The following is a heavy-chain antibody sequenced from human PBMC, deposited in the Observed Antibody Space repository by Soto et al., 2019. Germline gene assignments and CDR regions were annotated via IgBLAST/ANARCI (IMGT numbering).Heavy chain of an antibody. Sequence: QVQLVQSGAEVKKPGASVKVSCKASGYTFTSYDINWVRQATGQGLEWMGWINPNSGNTGYAQKFQGRVTVTRNTSISTAYMELSSLRSEATAVYYCARGARRYYYYYGMDVSGHGTTFTVSS. D-gene: IGHD6-6*01. CDR2: INPNSGNT. V-gene: IGHV1-8*01. J-gene: IGHJ6*02. CDR1: GYTFTSYD. CDR3: ARGARRYYYYYGMDV.